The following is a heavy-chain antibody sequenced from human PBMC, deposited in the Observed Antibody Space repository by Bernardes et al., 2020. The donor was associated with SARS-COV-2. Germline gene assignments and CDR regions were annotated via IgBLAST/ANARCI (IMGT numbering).Heavy chain of an antibody. J-gene: IGHJ5*02. Sequence: SEPLSLTCTVSGGSISSSNYYWGWIRQPPGKGLEWIGSIYYSGSTYYNPSLKSRVTISVDTSKNQFSLKLSSVTAADTAVYYCARHHPGFLEWTNWFDPWGQGTLVTVSS. CDR1: GGSISSSNYY. D-gene: IGHD3-3*01. CDR3: ARHHPGFLEWTNWFDP. CDR2: IYYSGST. V-gene: IGHV4-39*01.